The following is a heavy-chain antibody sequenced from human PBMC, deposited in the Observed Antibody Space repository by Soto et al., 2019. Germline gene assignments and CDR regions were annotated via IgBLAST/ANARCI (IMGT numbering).Heavy chain of an antibody. D-gene: IGHD6-6*01. Sequence: PGGSLRLSCAASGFTFSSYAMSWVRQAPGKGLEWVPAISGSGGSTYYADSVKGRFTISRDNSKNTLYLQMNSLRAEDTAVYYCAKFNSSSSRYYYYYGMDVWGQGTTVTVSS. CDR3: AKFNSSSSRYYYYYGMDV. J-gene: IGHJ6*02. CDR1: GFTFSSYA. V-gene: IGHV3-23*01. CDR2: ISGSGGST.